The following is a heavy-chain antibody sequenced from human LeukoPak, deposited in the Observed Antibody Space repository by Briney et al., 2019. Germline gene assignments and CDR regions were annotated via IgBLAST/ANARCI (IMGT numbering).Heavy chain of an antibody. Sequence: PGGSLRLSCAASGFTFSTYAMSWVRQAPGKGLEWVSAVRGSGTDTYYADSVKGRFTISRDNSKNTLYLQMNSLRAEDTAIYYCAKTSRANSAYDSPFDYWGQGTLATVSS. V-gene: IGHV3-23*01. CDR3: AKTSRANSAYDSPFDY. J-gene: IGHJ4*02. CDR1: GFTFSTYA. CDR2: VRGSGTDT. D-gene: IGHD5-12*01.